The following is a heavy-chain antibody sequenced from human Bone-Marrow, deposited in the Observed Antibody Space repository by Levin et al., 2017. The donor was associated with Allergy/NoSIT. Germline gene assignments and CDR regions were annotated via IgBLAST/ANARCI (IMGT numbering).Heavy chain of an antibody. CDR3: ARIYDSTGYYSGVGAFDM. D-gene: IGHD3-22*01. CDR2: IHLDGAEE. Sequence: PGGSLRLSCAGSGFTFSAYWMTWVRQGPGKGLEWVASIHLDGAEEYYVDSVKGRFTISRDNAKHSLYLQMNTLRAEDTAVYYCARIYDSTGYYSGVGAFDMWGQGTMVTVSS. V-gene: IGHV3-7*01. J-gene: IGHJ3*02. CDR1: GFTFSAYW.